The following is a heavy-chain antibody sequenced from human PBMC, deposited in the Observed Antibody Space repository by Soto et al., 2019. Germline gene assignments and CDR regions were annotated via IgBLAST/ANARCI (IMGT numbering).Heavy chain of an antibody. J-gene: IGHJ4*02. V-gene: IGHV4-59*01. CDR2: IYYSGST. CDR1: GGPISSYY. CDR3: ASFRVATIYFDY. D-gene: IGHD5-12*01. Sequence: KASETLSLTCTVSGGPISSYYWSWIRQPPGKGLEWIGYIYYSGSTNYNPSLKSRVTISVDTSKNQFSLKLSSVTAADTAVYYCASFRVATIYFDYWGQGTLVTVSS.